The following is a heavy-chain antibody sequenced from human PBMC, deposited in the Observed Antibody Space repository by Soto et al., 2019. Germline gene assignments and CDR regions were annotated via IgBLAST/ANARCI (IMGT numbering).Heavy chain of an antibody. CDR3: ATKPGPYYYGSGTPGSGYFQH. CDR1: GGTFSSYA. V-gene: IGHV1-69*01. CDR2: IIHIFGTA. Sequence: QVQVVQSGAEVKKPGSSVKVSCKASGGTFSSYALSWVRQAPGQGLEWMGGIIHIFGTANYAQKFQGRVTITADESTSTAYMELSSLRSDDTAVYYCATKPGPYYYGSGTPGSGYFQHWGQGTLVTVSS. J-gene: IGHJ1*01. D-gene: IGHD3-10*01.